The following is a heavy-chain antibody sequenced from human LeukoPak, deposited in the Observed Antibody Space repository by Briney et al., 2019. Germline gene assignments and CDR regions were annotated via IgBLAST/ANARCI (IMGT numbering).Heavy chain of an antibody. J-gene: IGHJ4*02. D-gene: IGHD6-19*01. Sequence: GGCLRLSCAASGFTFSSYSMSWVRQAPGKGLEWVSSISSSSSYIYYADSAKGRFTISRDNTKNSLYLQMNSLRAEDTAVYYCARDRRLDSSGVYFDYWGQGTLVTVSS. CDR3: ARDRRLDSSGVYFDY. V-gene: IGHV3-21*01. CDR1: GFTFSSYS. CDR2: ISSSSSYI.